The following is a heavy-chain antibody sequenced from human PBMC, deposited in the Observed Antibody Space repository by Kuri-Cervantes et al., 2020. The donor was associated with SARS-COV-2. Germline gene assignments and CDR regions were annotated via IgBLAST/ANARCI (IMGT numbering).Heavy chain of an antibody. CDR2: IYYSGST. CDR3: ARNFWSGSGVAY. J-gene: IGHJ4*02. Sequence: SETLSLTCTVSGGSISSYYWSWIRRPAGKGLEWIGYIYYSGSTNYNPSLKSRVTISVDTSKNQFSLKLSSVTAADTAVYYCARNFWSGSGVAYWGQGTLVTVSS. D-gene: IGHD3-3*01. CDR1: GGSISSYY. V-gene: IGHV4-59*12.